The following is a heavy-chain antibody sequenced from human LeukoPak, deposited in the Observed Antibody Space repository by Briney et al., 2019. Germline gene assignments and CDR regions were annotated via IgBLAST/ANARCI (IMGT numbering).Heavy chain of an antibody. V-gene: IGHV3-30*18. CDR1: GFTFSSYG. CDR3: AKTSRGYSYGLKYFDY. CDR2: ISYDGSNK. Sequence: QPGRSLRLSCAASGFTFSSYGMHWVRQAPGKGLEWVAVISYDGSNKYYADSVKGRFTISRDNSKNTLYLQMNSLRAEGTAVNYCAKTSRGYSYGLKYFDYWGQGTLVTVSS. D-gene: IGHD5-18*01. J-gene: IGHJ4*02.